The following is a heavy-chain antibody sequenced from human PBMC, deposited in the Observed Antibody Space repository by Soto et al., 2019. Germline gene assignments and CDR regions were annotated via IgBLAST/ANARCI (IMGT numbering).Heavy chain of an antibody. J-gene: IGHJ4*02. CDR3: ASWAAPIVGATKSSHYFDY. V-gene: IGHV1-69*13. CDR2: IIPIFGTA. CDR1: GGTFSSYA. Sequence: SVKVSCKASGGTFSSYAISWVRQAPGQWLEWMGGIIPIFGTANYAQKFQGRVTITADESTSTAYMELSSLRSEDTAVYYCASWAAPIVGATKSSHYFDYWGQGTLVTVSS. D-gene: IGHD1-26*01.